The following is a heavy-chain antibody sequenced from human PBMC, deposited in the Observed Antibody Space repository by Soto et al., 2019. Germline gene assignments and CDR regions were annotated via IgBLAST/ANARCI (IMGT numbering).Heavy chain of an antibody. CDR3: AREGPPYYYYGMDV. CDR2: INPNSGGT. J-gene: IGHJ6*02. CDR1: GYTFTGYY. Sequence: GASVKVSCKASGYTFTGYYMHWVRQAPGQGLEWMGWINPNSGGTNYAQKFQGWVTMTRDTSISTAYMELSRLRSDDTAVYYCAREGPPYYYYGMDVWGQGTTVTVSS. V-gene: IGHV1-2*04.